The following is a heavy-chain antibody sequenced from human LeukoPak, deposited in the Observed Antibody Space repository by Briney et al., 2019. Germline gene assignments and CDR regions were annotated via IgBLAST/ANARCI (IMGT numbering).Heavy chain of an antibody. D-gene: IGHD2-2*01. V-gene: IGHV4-59*08. CDR3: AIFPLNYAEYYFDY. CDR2: IYYRGST. Sequence: SETLSLTCTVSGGSISSYYWSWIRQSPGKGLEWIGYIYYRGSTSYSPSLKSRVTITVDTSKNQFSLKLRTVTAADTAVYYCAIFPLNYAEYYFDYWGQEILVTVSS. CDR1: GGSISSYY. J-gene: IGHJ4*02.